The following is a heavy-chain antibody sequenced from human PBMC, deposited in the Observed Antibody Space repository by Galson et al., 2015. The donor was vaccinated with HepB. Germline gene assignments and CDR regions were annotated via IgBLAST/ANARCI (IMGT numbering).Heavy chain of an antibody. J-gene: IGHJ4*02. V-gene: IGHV1-69*04. CDR2: IIPILGIA. CDR3: AAMEYSSSTPLGG. CDR1: GGTFSSYA. Sequence: SVKVSCKASGGTFSSYAISWVRQAPGQGLEWMGRIIPILGIANYAQKFQGRVTITADKSTSTAYMELSSLRSENTAVYYCAAMEYSSSTPLGGWGQGTLVTDSS. D-gene: IGHD6-6*01.